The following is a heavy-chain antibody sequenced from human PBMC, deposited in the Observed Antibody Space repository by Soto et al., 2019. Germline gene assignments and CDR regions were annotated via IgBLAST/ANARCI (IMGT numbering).Heavy chain of an antibody. D-gene: IGHD4-17*01. V-gene: IGHV4-59*01. CDR3: ARGYTDGDYYFDY. J-gene: IGHJ4*02. CDR2: ISHSGLR. Sequence: SETLSLTCIVSGVSISSGYCTWIRQSPGKGLEWIGYISHSGLRHYRASLQSRVTISVDTSKNQFSLKLSSVTAADTAVYYCARGYTDGDYYFDYWGQGTLVTVSS. CDR1: GVSISSGY.